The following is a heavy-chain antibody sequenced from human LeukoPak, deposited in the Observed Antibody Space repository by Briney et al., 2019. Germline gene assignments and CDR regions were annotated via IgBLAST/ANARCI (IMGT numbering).Heavy chain of an antibody. V-gene: IGHV3-53*01. CDR1: GFTVSNNY. J-gene: IGHJ5*02. CDR2: IYSGGST. CDR3: ARGRGSS. D-gene: IGHD2-21*01. Sequence: GGSLRLSCAASGFTVSNNYMTWVRQAPGKGLEWVSVIYSGGSTFYADSVKGRFTISRDNAKNSLYLQMNSLRDEDTAIYYCARGRGSSWGQGTLVTVSS.